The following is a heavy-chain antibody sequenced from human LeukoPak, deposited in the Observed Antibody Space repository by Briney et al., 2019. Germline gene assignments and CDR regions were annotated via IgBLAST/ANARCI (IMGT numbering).Heavy chain of an antibody. CDR3: AKDSGIYVRDYWYYYMDV. D-gene: IGHD3-10*02. CDR1: GFTFSSYA. V-gene: IGHV3-23*01. J-gene: IGHJ6*03. Sequence: GGSLRLSCAASGFTFSSYAMSWVRQAPGRGLEWVSIITAGADSIHYADSVKGRFTISRDNSKNTVFLQMNSLRAEDTAIYYCAKDSGIYVRDYWYYYMDVWGKGTTVTVSS. CDR2: ITAGADSI.